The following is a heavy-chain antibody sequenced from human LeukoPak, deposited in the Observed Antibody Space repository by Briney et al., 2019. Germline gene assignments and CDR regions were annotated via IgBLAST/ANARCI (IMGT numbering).Heavy chain of an antibody. Sequence: GGSLRLSCAASGFTFSSYAMSWVRQAPGKRLEWVSAISGSGGSTYYADSVKGRLAISRDNSKNTLYLQMNSLRAEDTAVYYCAKDKYSGYDYFDYWGQGTLVTVSS. D-gene: IGHD5-12*01. CDR1: GFTFSSYA. CDR2: ISGSGGST. V-gene: IGHV3-23*01. CDR3: AKDKYSGYDYFDY. J-gene: IGHJ4*02.